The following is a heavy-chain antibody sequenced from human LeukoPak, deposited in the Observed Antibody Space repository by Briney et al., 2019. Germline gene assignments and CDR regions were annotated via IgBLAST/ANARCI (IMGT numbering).Heavy chain of an antibody. CDR2: IYYSGST. Sequence: KPSETLSLTCTVSGGSISSYYWSWIRQPPGKGLEWIGYIYYSGSTNYNPSLKSRVTISVDTSKNQFSLKLSSVTAADTAVYYCAREDFWSGYHNDYWGQGTLVTVSS. D-gene: IGHD3-3*01. V-gene: IGHV4-59*01. J-gene: IGHJ4*02. CDR3: AREDFWSGYHNDY. CDR1: GGSISSYY.